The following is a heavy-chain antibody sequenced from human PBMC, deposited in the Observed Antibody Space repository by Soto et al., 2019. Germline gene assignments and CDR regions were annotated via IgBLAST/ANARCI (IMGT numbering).Heavy chain of an antibody. V-gene: IGHV4-59*12. CDR1: GASISSYY. J-gene: IGHJ5*02. Sequence: SETLSLTCTVSGASISSYYWSWIRQPPGKGLEWIGYTYYSGSTNYNPSLKSRATISVDTSKNQFSLKLSSVTAADTAVYYCERDGSFVRGLPPSNWFDPWGKGTLVTVSS. CDR3: ERDGSFVRGLPPSNWFDP. CDR2: TYYSGST. D-gene: IGHD3-10*01.